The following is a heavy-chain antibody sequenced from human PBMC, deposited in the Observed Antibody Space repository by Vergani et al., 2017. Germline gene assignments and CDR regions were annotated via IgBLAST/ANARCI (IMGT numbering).Heavy chain of an antibody. D-gene: IGHD3-22*01. J-gene: IGHJ4*02. CDR3: ARLSYDTTPYLQGGYDC. Sequence: VHLAESGGGLSQPGGSLRLSCSASGISFNSYWMHWVRQVPGKGLLWVLRSKSDGSSTEYADSVKGRFTISRDNAQNKLYLHMNGLRAEDTAVYYCARLSYDTTPYLQGGYDCWGQGTLISVSS. CDR1: GISFNSYW. V-gene: IGHV3-74*03. CDR2: SKSDGSST.